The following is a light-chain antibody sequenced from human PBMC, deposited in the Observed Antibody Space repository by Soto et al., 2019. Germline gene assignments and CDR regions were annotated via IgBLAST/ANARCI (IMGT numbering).Light chain of an antibody. Sequence: QPVLTQSPSASASLGASVKLTCTLSSGHSSYTIAWHQQQPEKGPRYLMKLNSDGSHSKGDGIPDRFSGSSSGAERYLTISSLQSEDEADYYFQTLGTGFYVFGTGTKLTVL. V-gene: IGLV4-69*01. CDR1: SGHSSYT. J-gene: IGLJ1*01. CDR2: LNSDGSH. CDR3: QTLGTGFYV.